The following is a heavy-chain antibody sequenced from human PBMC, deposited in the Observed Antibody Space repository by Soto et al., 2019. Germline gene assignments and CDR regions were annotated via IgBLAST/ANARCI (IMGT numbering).Heavy chain of an antibody. CDR1: GGSISSGGYY. J-gene: IGHJ4*02. V-gene: IGHV4-31*03. D-gene: IGHD2-15*01. CDR2: IYYSGST. CDR3: ATGHICSGGSCSKGFDY. Sequence: QVQLQESGPGLVKPSQTLSLSCTVSGGSISSGGYYWSWIRQHPGKGLEWIGYIYYSGSTYYNPSLKSRVTISVDTSKNQFSLKLSSVTAADTAVYYCATGHICSGGSCSKGFDYWGQGTLVTVSS.